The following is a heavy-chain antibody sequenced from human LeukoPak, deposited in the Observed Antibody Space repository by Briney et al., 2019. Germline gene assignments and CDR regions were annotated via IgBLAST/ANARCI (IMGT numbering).Heavy chain of an antibody. CDR3: ARDSYSGYCSGGSCYYIFDY. V-gene: IGHV4-34*01. Sequence: SETLSLTCAVYGGSFSGYHWSWIRQPPGKGLEWIGEINHSGSTNYNPSLKSRVTISVDTSKNQFSLKLSSVTAADTAVYYCARDSYSGYCSGGSCYYIFDYWGQGTLVTVSS. CDR1: GGSFSGYH. CDR2: INHSGST. J-gene: IGHJ4*02. D-gene: IGHD2-15*01.